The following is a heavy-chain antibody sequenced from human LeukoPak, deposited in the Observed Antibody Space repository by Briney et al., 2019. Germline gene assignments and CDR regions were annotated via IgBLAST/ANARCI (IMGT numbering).Heavy chain of an antibody. CDR3: ARDYGGSSPFDY. CDR2: ISSSGSTI. J-gene: IGHJ4*02. D-gene: IGHD4-23*01. V-gene: IGHV3-48*03. Sequence: SGGSLGPSCAAPGLPLNSYERHWSGRAPGKGRRGVSYISSSGSTIYYADSVKGRFTISRDNAKNSLYLQMNSLRAEDTAVYYCARDYGGSSPFDYWGQGTLVTVSS. CDR1: GLPLNSYE.